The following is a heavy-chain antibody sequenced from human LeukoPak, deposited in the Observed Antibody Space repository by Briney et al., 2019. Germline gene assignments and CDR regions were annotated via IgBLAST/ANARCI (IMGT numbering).Heavy chain of an antibody. CDR3: ARDETPVDDAFDI. V-gene: IGHV3-48*04. J-gene: IGHJ3*02. CDR1: GFTFSSYS. Sequence: PPGGSLRLSRAASGFTFSSYSMNWVRQAPGKGLEWVSYISSSIITIYYADSVKGRFTISRDNAKNSLYLQMNSLRAEDTAVYYCARDETPVDDAFDIWGQGTMVTVSS. CDR2: ISSSIITI. D-gene: IGHD6-19*01.